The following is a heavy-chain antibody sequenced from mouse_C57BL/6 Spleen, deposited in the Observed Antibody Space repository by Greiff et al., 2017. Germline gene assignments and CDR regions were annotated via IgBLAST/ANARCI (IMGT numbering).Heavy chain of an antibody. CDR2: IWRGGST. CDR1: GFSLTSYG. Sequence: QVQLKESGPGLVQPSQSLSITCSVSGFSLTSYGVHWVRQSPGKGLEWLGVIWRGGSTDYNAAFMSRLSITKDNSKSQVFFKMNSLQADDTAIYDCAKKGYSNYWYFDVWGTGTTVTVSS. V-gene: IGHV2-5*01. J-gene: IGHJ1*03. D-gene: IGHD2-5*01. CDR3: AKKGYSNYWYFDV.